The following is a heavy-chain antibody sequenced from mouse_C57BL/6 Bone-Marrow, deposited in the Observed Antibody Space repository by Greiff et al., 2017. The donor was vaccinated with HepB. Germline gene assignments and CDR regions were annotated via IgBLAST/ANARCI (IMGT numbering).Heavy chain of an antibody. CDR3: ARGVITTVVATWYFDV. J-gene: IGHJ1*03. D-gene: IGHD1-1*01. CDR2: IDPSDSET. CDR1: GYTFTSYW. V-gene: IGHV1-52*01. Sequence: VQLQQPGAELVRPGSSVKLSCKASGYTFTSYWMHWVKQRPIQGLEWIGNIDPSDSETHYNQKFKDKATLTVDKSSSTAYMQLSSLTSEDSAVYYCARGVITTVVATWYFDVWGTGTTVTVSS.